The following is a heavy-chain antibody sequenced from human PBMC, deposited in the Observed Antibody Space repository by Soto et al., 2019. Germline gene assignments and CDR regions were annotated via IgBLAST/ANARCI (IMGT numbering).Heavy chain of an antibody. Sequence: SVKVSCKASGFDFGSFGIQFLRQTRGRGLEWIGWIVVASGRTNYTRQFQGRVAFSRDMSSTTAYMDLYDLKSDDTAVYFCSADHPHTAIGWPVWGQGTTVTVSS. CDR1: GFDFGSFG. J-gene: IGHJ6*02. CDR3: SADHPHTAIGWPV. CDR2: IVVASGRT. V-gene: IGHV1-58*02.